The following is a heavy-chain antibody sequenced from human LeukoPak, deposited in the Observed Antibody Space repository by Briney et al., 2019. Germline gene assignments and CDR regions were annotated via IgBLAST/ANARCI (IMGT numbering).Heavy chain of an antibody. CDR2: VNLQGST. CDR1: GGSITHTNY. Sequence: SETLSLTCSVSGGSITHTNYWTWVRQPPGKGLEWIGEVNLQGSTNYNPSLMGRVAISVDKAENHVSLQLTSVTAADTAVYYCAREGGPYRPLDYSGQGTLVTVSS. CDR3: AREGGPYRPLDY. J-gene: IGHJ4*02. V-gene: IGHV4-4*02.